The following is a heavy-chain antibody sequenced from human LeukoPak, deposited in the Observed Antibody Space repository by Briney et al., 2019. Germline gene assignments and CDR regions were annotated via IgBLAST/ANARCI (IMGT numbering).Heavy chain of an antibody. CDR1: GFTFSSYA. CDR3: AKDRPTREQWLVLPRRYDAFDI. V-gene: IGHV3-23*01. CDR2: ISGSGGST. Sequence: PGGSLRLSCAASGFTFSSYAMSWVRQTPGKGLEWVSAISGSGGSTYYADSVKGRFTISRDNSKNTLYLQMNSLRAEDTAVYYCAKDRPTREQWLVLPRRYDAFDIWGQGTMVTVSS. D-gene: IGHD6-19*01. J-gene: IGHJ3*02.